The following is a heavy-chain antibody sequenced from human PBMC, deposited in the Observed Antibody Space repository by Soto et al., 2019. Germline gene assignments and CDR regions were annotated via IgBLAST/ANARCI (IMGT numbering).Heavy chain of an antibody. Sequence: EVHLVESGGTLVQPGGSLRLSCAASGFSFNTYWMHWVRQAPGKGLVWVSRINSDGTKTTYADSVKGRFTISRDNAKNTVYLQMNRLRAGDTAVYYWATVATDSYDWFDPWGQGTLVTVSS. CDR1: GFSFNTYW. J-gene: IGHJ5*02. D-gene: IGHD5-12*01. CDR2: INSDGTKT. CDR3: ATVATDSYDWFDP. V-gene: IGHV3-74*01.